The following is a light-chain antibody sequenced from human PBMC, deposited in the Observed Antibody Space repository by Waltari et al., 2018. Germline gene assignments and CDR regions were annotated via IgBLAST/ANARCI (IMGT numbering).Light chain of an antibody. CDR2: GAS. V-gene: IGKV3-15*01. Sequence: EIVMTQSPATLSVSPGERATLSCRASQSISTNLAWYQQKPGQAPRLLIYGASNRATDIPPRFSGSGSGTQFTLTISSLQSEDFAVYCCQQYDSWPPPFGGGTKVEIK. CDR1: QSISTN. CDR3: QQYDSWPPP. J-gene: IGKJ4*01.